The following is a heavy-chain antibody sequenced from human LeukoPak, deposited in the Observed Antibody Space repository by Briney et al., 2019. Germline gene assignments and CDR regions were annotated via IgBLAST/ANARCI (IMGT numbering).Heavy chain of an antibody. J-gene: IGHJ4*02. V-gene: IGHV5-51*01. CDR3: ARQIAVDSVRGEFDY. CDR2: IYPGDSDT. Sequence: GESLKISCKGSGYSFTSYWIGWVRQMPGKGLEWMGIIYPGDSDTRYSPSFQSQVTISADKSISNAYLQWSSLKASDTAMYYCARQIAVDSVRGEFDYWGQGTLVTVSS. CDR1: GYSFTSYW. D-gene: IGHD3-10*01.